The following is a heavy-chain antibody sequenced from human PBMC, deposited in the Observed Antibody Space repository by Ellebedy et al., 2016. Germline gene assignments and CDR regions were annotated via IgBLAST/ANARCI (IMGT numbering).Heavy chain of an antibody. J-gene: IGHJ5*02. D-gene: IGHD2-8*02. Sequence: GGSLRLXCAVSGFTVNNNFMFWVRQAPDKGLEWVSLIYSEGTTAYADSVKGRFTISRDSSTNTLYLQMNSLRAEDTAMYYCARGYCTGLPCSAWGQGTLVTVSS. CDR3: ARGYCTGLPCSA. CDR2: IYSEGTT. CDR1: GFTVNNNF. V-gene: IGHV3-53*01.